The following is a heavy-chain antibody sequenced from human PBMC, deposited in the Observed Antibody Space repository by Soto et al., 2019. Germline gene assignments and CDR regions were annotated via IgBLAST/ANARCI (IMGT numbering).Heavy chain of an antibody. CDR1: GGSISSGGHY. CDR2: IYYSGST. D-gene: IGHD3-22*01. V-gene: IGHV4-31*03. CDR3: ARVGSYDGSGYNAFDI. J-gene: IGHJ3*02. Sequence: TSETLSLTCTVSGGSISSGGHYWSWIRQHPGRGLEWIGYIYYSGSTYYNPSLKSRVTISVDTSKNQFSLKLSSVIAADTAVYYCARVGSYDGSGYNAFDIWGQGTMVTVSS.